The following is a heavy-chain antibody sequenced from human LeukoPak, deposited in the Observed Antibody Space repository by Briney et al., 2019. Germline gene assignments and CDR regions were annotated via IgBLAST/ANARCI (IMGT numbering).Heavy chain of an antibody. CDR3: AREAGDY. J-gene: IGHJ4*02. Sequence: SGXXXXSSSYSWGWIRQPPGKGLEWIGSIYYSGSTYYNPSLKSRVTISVDTSKNQFSLKLSSVTAADTAVYYCAREAGDYWGQGTLVTVSS. CDR1: GXXXXSSSYS. V-gene: IGHV4-39*02. CDR2: IYYSGST.